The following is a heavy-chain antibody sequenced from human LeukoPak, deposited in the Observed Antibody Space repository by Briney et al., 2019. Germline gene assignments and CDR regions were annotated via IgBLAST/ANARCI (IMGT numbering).Heavy chain of an antibody. D-gene: IGHD5-12*01. CDR2: ISGSGGST. CDR3: AKGRKTIVATMYFDY. J-gene: IGHJ4*02. CDR1: GFTFSSYA. Sequence: PGGSLRLSCAASGFTFSSYAMSWARRAPGKGLEWVSAISGSGGSTYYADSVKGRFTISRDNSKNTLYLQMNSLRAEDTAVYYCAKGRKTIVATMYFDYWGQGTLVTVSS. V-gene: IGHV3-23*01.